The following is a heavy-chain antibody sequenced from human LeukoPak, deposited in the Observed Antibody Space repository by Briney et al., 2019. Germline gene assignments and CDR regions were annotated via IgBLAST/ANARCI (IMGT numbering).Heavy chain of an antibody. J-gene: IGHJ4*02. CDR1: GFTFSSYV. D-gene: IGHD6-19*01. CDR3: ARDIREYSSGWYPIH. Sequence: GGSLRLSCAASGFTFSSYVITWVRQPPGKGLEWVSSISESGGKTYYADSVEGRFSISRDNSKNTLYLQMNSLRVEDTAVYYCARDIREYSSGWYPIHWGQGTLVTVSS. V-gene: IGHV3-23*01. CDR2: ISESGGKT.